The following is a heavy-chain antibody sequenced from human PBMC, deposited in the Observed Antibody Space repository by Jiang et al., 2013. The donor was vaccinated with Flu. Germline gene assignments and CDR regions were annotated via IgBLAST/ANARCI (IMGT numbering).Heavy chain of an antibody. Sequence: GTISGXVFSWVRQAPGQGLEWMGGIIPMFRTTNYAQTFEGRVTITADESTSTVYLELSSLRSEDTAVYYCARDSSSEAYPLLLYYFDLWGRGTLVTVSS. CDR3: ARDSSSEAYPLLLYYFDL. CDR1: GTISGXV. V-gene: IGHV1-69*01. J-gene: IGHJ2*01. CDR2: IIPMFRTT. D-gene: IGHD2-15*01.